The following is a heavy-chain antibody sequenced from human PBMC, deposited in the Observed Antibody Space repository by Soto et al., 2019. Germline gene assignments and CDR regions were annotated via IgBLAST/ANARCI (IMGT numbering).Heavy chain of an antibody. J-gene: IGHJ4*02. V-gene: IGHV4-59*02. CDR1: GGSVNINY. CDR2: VYYTGST. Sequence: SETLSPTCTVYGGSVNINYSRWIRQPPGKGLEWIGYVYYTGSTNYNPSLKSRVTISVDTSKNQFSLKLTSVTAADTAVYYCARGGWSNDNLGQGTLVTVSS. D-gene: IGHD6-19*01. CDR3: ARGGWSNDN.